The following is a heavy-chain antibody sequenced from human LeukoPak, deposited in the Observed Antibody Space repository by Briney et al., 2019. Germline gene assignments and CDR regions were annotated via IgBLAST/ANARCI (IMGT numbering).Heavy chain of an antibody. CDR3: ARVSPLQSGSTGFDY. V-gene: IGHV1-2*02. J-gene: IGHJ4*02. CDR2: INPNSGGT. Sequence: GXINPNSGGTNYAQKFQGRVTMIRDTSISTAYMELSRLRSDDTAVYYCARVSPLQSGSTGFDYWGQGTLVTVSS. D-gene: IGHD1-26*01.